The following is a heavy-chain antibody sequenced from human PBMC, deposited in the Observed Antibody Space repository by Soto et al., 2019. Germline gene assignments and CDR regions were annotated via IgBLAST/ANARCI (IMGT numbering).Heavy chain of an antibody. D-gene: IGHD2-15*01. CDR2: IIPIFTRT. CDR3: ARDVVRSTAGDS. Sequence: QLQLVQSGTKVKEPGASVKVSCKASGGTFSTSSFVWVRKGPGQGLEWMGGIIPIFTRTNFAQKFQGRVTFSADESTRTTYMELRSLTSEDTAIYYCARDVVRSTAGDSWGQGTLVTVSS. CDR1: GGTFSTSS. J-gene: IGHJ4*02. V-gene: IGHV1-69*01.